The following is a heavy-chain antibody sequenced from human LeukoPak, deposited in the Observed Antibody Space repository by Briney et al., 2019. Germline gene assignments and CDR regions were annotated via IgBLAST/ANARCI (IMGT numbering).Heavy chain of an antibody. Sequence: GASVKVSCKASGYTFTSYDINWVRQATGQGLEWMGWVNPNSGNTGYAQKFQGRVTMTRNTSISTAYMELSSLRSEDTAVYYCARGDFIAAAGIGYYGMDVWGQGTTVTVSS. V-gene: IGHV1-8*01. CDR2: VNPNSGNT. J-gene: IGHJ6*02. CDR3: ARGDFIAAAGIGYYGMDV. CDR1: GYTFTSYD. D-gene: IGHD6-13*01.